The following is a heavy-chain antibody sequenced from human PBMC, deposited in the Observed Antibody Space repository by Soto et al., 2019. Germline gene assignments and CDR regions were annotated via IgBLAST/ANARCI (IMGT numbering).Heavy chain of an antibody. CDR3: ARWGSGWYYFDY. V-gene: IGHV4-30-4*01. CDR2: IYYSGST. CDR1: GGSISSVNYY. D-gene: IGHD6-19*01. J-gene: IGHJ4*02. Sequence: TSETLSLTCTVSGGSISSVNYYWSWIRQPPGKGLEWIGYIYYSGSTYYNPSLKSRVTISVDTSKNQFSLKLSSVTAADTAVYYCARWGSGWYYFDYWGQGTLVTVSS.